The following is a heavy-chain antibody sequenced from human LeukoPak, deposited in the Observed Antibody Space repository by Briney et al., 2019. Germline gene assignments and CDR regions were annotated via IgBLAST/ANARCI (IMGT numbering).Heavy chain of an antibody. CDR1: GGSFSGYY. J-gene: IGHJ4*02. V-gene: IGHV4-34*01. D-gene: IGHD2-15*01. CDR3: ARGRYCSGGSCYRLDY. Sequence: SETLSLTCAVYGGSFSGYYWSWIRQPPGKGLEWIGEINHSGSTNYNPSLKSRVTTSVDTSKNQFSLKLSSVTAADTAVYYCARGRYCSGGSCYRLDYWGQGTLVTVSS. CDR2: INHSGST.